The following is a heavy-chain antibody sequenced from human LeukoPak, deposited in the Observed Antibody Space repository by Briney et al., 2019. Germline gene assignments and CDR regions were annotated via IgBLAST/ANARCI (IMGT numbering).Heavy chain of an antibody. J-gene: IGHJ4*02. CDR1: GGSISSSSHY. D-gene: IGHD3-10*01. V-gene: IGHV4-39*01. CDR3: ARLVGYFDY. CDR2: IYYSGST. Sequence: SETLSLTCTVSGGSISSSSHYWDWIRQPPGKGLEWIGSIYYSGSTYYNPSLKSRVTISVDTSKNQFSLKLSSVTAADTAVYYCARLVGYFDYWGQGTLVTVSS.